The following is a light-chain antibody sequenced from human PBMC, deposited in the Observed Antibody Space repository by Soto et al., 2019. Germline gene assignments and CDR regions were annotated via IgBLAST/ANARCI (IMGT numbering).Light chain of an antibody. Sequence: QSALTQPASGSGSPGQSITISCTGTSSDIGGYNYVSWYQHHPGKAPKLMIYEVSNRPSGVSNRFSGSKSGNTASLTISGLQAEDEADYHCSSYTSRTTFVIFGGGTKLTLL. J-gene: IGLJ2*01. CDR1: SSDIGGYNY. V-gene: IGLV2-14*01. CDR2: EVS. CDR3: SSYTSRTTFVI.